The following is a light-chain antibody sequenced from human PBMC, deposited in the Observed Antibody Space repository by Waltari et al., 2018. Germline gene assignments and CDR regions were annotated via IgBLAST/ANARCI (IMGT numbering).Light chain of an antibody. J-gene: IGKJ1*01. V-gene: IGKV3-20*01. CDR2: RAS. Sequence: VLTPSPGTPALSAGARVTRSGRASQSVGSSSLAWYQQKPGQAPRLVIYRASRRATGIPDRFSGGGSGTDFSLTISRLGPEDFAVYYCQQHGTLPATFGQGKKGEVK. CDR1: QSVGSSS. CDR3: QQHGTLPAT.